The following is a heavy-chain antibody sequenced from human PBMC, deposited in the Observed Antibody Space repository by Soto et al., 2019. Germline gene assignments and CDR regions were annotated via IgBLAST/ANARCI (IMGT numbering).Heavy chain of an antibody. V-gene: IGHV4-34*01. CDR2: INHRGST. Sequence: SETLSLTCVVYGGSFSGYYWSWIRQSPGKGLEWIGGINHRGSTNYNPSLGSQVTITLDKSKNQFSLKVTYVTAADTGVYFCARVMGVASGGPLEYWGPGTLVTVSS. D-gene: IGHD2-15*01. CDR3: ARVMGVASGGPLEY. CDR1: GGSFSGYY. J-gene: IGHJ4*02.